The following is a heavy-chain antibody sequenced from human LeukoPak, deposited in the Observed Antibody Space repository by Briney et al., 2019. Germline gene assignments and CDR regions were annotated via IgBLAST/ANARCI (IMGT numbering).Heavy chain of an antibody. CDR2: IYYSGST. CDR1: GGSISSGSYY. Sequence: SETLSLTCSVSGGSISSGSYYWGWVRQSPGKGLEWIGSIYYSGSTNYNPSLRSRVTISVDTSKNQFSLKLSSVTAADTAVYYCARGRNYYGKGWYFDLWGRGTLVTVSS. J-gene: IGHJ2*01. D-gene: IGHD3-10*01. CDR3: ARGRNYYGKGWYFDL. V-gene: IGHV4-39*07.